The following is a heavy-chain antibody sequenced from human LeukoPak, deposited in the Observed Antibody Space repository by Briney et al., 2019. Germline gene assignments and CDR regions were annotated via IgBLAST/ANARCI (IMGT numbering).Heavy chain of an antibody. J-gene: IGHJ6*03. Sequence: ASVKVSCKASGYTFTSYGISWVRQAPGQGLEWMGWISAYNGNTNYAQKLQGRVTMTTDTSTSTAYMELRSLRSDDTAVYYCARDHRQLRYGEALIEDYMDVWGKGTTVAVSS. CDR3: ARDHRQLRYGEALIEDYMDV. CDR1: GYTFTSYG. CDR2: ISAYNGNT. D-gene: IGHD2-2*01. V-gene: IGHV1-18*01.